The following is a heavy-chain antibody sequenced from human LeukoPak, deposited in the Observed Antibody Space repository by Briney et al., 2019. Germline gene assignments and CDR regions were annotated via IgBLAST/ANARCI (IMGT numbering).Heavy chain of an antibody. Sequence: GGSLRLSCAASGFNFSSYWMHWVRQAPGKGPVWVSLISNDESTIIYADSVKGRFTISRDNAKNTLYLQMSSLRAEDTAVYYCARDVGTWGQGTLVTVSS. CDR2: ISNDESTI. D-gene: IGHD7-27*01. CDR3: ARDVGT. CDR1: GFNFSSYW. J-gene: IGHJ5*02. V-gene: IGHV3-74*01.